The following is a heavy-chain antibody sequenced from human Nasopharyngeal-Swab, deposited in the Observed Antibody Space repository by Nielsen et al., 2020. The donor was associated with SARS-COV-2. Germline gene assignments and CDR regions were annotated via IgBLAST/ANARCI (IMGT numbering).Heavy chain of an antibody. CDR2: IDNDGRRT. V-gene: IGHV3-74*01. J-gene: IGHJ6*02. Sequence: GGSLRLSCAASGFSFSTYWMDWVRQAPGKGPEWVSRIDNDGRRTFYADLVKGRFTISRDNTKNSLYLQMNSLRAEDTAVYYCARVSSGSPGYGMDVWGQGTTVTVSS. D-gene: IGHD6-19*01. CDR1: GFSFSTYW. CDR3: ARVSSGSPGYGMDV.